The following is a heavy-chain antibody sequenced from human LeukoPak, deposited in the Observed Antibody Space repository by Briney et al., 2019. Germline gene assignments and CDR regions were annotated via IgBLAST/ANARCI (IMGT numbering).Heavy chain of an antibody. CDR1: GYNFSTYA. J-gene: IGHJ4*02. Sequence: ASVKVSCKSSGYNFSTYAITWVRQLPGQAPEWMGCISAFNGNTNYARKLQGRVTMTTDTSTRTAYMDVRSLRSDDTAMYYCARTVGGSSYGYPNYYFDYWGQGTLVTVSS. CDR3: ARTVGGSSYGYPNYYFDY. D-gene: IGHD5-18*01. V-gene: IGHV1-18*01. CDR2: ISAFNGNT.